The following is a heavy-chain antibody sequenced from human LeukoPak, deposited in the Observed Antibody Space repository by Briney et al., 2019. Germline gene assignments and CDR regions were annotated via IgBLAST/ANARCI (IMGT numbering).Heavy chain of an antibody. CDR2: INPNSGGT. J-gene: IGHJ5*02. Sequence: GASVKVSCKASGYTFTGYYMHWVRQAPGQGLEWMGWINPNSGGTNYAQKFQGRVTMTRDTSISTAYMELSRLRSDDTAVYYCARDNARRFGDPQRGWFDPWGQGTLVTVSS. D-gene: IGHD3-10*01. CDR3: ARDNARRFGDPQRGWFDP. V-gene: IGHV1-2*02. CDR1: GYTFTGYY.